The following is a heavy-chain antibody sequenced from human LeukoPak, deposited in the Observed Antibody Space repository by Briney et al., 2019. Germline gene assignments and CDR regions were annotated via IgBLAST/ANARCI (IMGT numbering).Heavy chain of an antibody. CDR2: INPNSGGT. CDR3: AREVVVAALRPRRQRNWFDP. Sequence: GASVKVSCKASGYTFTGYYLHWLRQAPGQGLEWMGWINPNSGGTTYAQTFQGRVTMTRDTSISTAYMELSRLRSDDTAVYYCAREVVVAALRPRRQRNWFDPWGQGTLVTVSS. V-gene: IGHV1-2*02. CDR1: GYTFTGYY. D-gene: IGHD2-2*01. J-gene: IGHJ5*02.